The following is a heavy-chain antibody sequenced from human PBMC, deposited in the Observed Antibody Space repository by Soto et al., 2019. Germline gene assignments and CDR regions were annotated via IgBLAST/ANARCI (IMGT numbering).Heavy chain of an antibody. Sequence: PSETLSLTCAVYGGSFSGYYWSWIRQPPGKGLEWIGEINHSGSTNYNPSLKSRVTISVDTSKNQFSLKLSSVTAADTAVYYCARGSIHYYYGSGSPGSNFDYWGQGTLVTVSS. CDR2: INHSGST. D-gene: IGHD3-10*01. J-gene: IGHJ4*02. CDR3: ARGSIHYYYGSGSPGSNFDY. V-gene: IGHV4-34*01. CDR1: GGSFSGYY.